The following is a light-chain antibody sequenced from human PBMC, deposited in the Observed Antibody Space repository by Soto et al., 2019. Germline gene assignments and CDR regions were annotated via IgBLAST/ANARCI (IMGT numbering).Light chain of an antibody. CDR1: QSISRS. CDR2: GAS. J-gene: IGKJ1*01. V-gene: IGKV1-39*01. CDR3: HQTHSSTRT. Sequence: DIQLTQSPLSLSASVGDRVTIICRASQSISRSLNWYQQRPGKAPNLLIYGASTLNSGVPSRFSGSRSGTDFTLTITSLPPEDFATYYCHQTHSSTRTFGQGTKV.